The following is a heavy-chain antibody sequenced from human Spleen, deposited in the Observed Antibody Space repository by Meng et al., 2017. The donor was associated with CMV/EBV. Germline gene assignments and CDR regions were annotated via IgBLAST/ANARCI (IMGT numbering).Heavy chain of an antibody. D-gene: IGHD1-26*01. CDR2: ISAYNGNT. V-gene: IGHV1-18*01. Sequence: ASVKVSCKASGYSFNRYGISWVRQAPGQGLEWMGWISAYNGNTKYGKKSQGRVTMTTDTSTSTAYMELRSLRYDDTAVYYCARGDWRSSTLDSWGQGTLVTVSS. J-gene: IGHJ4*02. CDR3: ARGDWRSSTLDS. CDR1: GYSFNRYG.